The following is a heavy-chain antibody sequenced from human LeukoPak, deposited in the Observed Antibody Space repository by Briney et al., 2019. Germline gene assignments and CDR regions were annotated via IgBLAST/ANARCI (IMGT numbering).Heavy chain of an antibody. CDR2: IYSGGST. V-gene: IGHV3-66*01. D-gene: IGHD6-13*01. CDR3: ARDKIPSAGTPRGFDP. Sequence: GGSLRLSCGASGFTFGTYWMHWVRQAPGKGLVWVSVIYSGGSTYYAASVKGRFTISRDNAKSSLYLQMNSLRAEDTAVYYCARDKIPSAGTPRGFDPWGQGTLVTVSS. CDR1: GFTFGTYW. J-gene: IGHJ5*02.